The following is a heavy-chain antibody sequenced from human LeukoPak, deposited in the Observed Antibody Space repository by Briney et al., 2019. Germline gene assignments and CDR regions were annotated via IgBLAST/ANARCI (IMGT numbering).Heavy chain of an antibody. D-gene: IGHD3-10*01. V-gene: IGHV3-23*01. Sequence: HTGGSLRLSCAAPGFTFSSYAMSWVRQAPGKGLEWVSAISGSGGSTYYADSVKGRFTISRDNSKNTLYLQMNSLRAEDTAVYYCAKDATMVLDWFDPWGQGTLVTVSS. CDR2: ISGSGGST. J-gene: IGHJ5*02. CDR3: AKDATMVLDWFDP. CDR1: GFTFSSYA.